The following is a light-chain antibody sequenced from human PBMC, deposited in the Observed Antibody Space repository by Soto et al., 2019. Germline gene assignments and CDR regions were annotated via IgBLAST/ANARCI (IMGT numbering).Light chain of an antibody. CDR1: QSVSSN. J-gene: IGKJ1*01. CDR2: GAS. Sequence: EIVLTQSPGTLSLSPGERATLSCRASQSVSSNLAWYQQTPGQAPRLLIYGASTRATGLPARFSGSGSGTEFTLTISSLQSEDFAVYYCQQYNKWPRTFGQGTKVDI. CDR3: QQYNKWPRT. V-gene: IGKV3-15*01.